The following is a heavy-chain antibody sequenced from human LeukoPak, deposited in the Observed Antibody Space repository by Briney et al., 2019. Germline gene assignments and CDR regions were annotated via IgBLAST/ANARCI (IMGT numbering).Heavy chain of an antibody. CDR2: IYYSGST. V-gene: IGHV4-59*01. Sequence: SETLSLTCTVSGGSISYYYWTWIRQPPGKGLEWIGYIYYSGSTNYNPSLKSRVTISVDTSKNQFSLNLSSVTAADTAVYYCARGHDRNFFGSKPFDPWGQGTLVTVSS. J-gene: IGHJ5*02. CDR1: GGSISYYY. D-gene: IGHD4-11*01. CDR3: ARGHDRNFFGSKPFDP.